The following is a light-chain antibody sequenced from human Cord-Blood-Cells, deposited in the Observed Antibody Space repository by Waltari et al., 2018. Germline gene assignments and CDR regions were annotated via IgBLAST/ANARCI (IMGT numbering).Light chain of an antibody. J-gene: IGKJ4*01. Sequence: EIVLTQSPGTLSLSPGDRATLSCRAGQSVSSSYLAWYQQKPGQAPRLLIYGASSRATGIPDRFSGSGSGTDFTLTISRLEPEDFAVYYCQQYGSSPFGGGTKVEIK. CDR3: QQYGSSP. CDR1: QSVSSSY. V-gene: IGKV3-20*01. CDR2: GAS.